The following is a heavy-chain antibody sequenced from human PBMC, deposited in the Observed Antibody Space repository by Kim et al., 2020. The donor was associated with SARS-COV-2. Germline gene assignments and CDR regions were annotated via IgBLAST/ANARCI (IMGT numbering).Heavy chain of an antibody. CDR2: ISGSGGST. Sequence: GGSLRLSCAASGFTFSSYAMSWVRQAPGKGLEWVSAISGSGGSTYYADSVKGRFTISRDNSKNTLYLQMNSLRAEDTAVYYCANAYDFWSGYYGGTYFDYWGQGTLVTVSS. D-gene: IGHD3-3*01. CDR3: ANAYDFWSGYYGGTYFDY. J-gene: IGHJ4*02. V-gene: IGHV3-23*01. CDR1: GFTFSSYA.